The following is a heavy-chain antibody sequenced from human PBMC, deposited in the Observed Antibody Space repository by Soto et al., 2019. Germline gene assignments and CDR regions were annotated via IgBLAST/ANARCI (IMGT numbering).Heavy chain of an antibody. CDR1: GFTCSSFG. J-gene: IGHJ4*02. CDR2: ISYDGSNA. CDR3: AKVKMTYAIRGLYFDL. Sequence: QGQLGESGGDVVQPGRSLRLSCAASGFTCSSFGMHWVRQAPGKGLEWVALISYDGSNAYYGDYVKGRFTISRDNHKNTLYLQMNTLRPEDSAVYYSAKVKMTYAIRGLYFDLWGQGTLVTVSS. D-gene: IGHD2-21*01. V-gene: IGHV3-30*19.